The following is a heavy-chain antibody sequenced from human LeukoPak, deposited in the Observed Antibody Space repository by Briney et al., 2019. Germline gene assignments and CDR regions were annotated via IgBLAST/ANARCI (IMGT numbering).Heavy chain of an antibody. CDR3: TKDPGYGLGIDFGDF. CDR1: GFTISNNY. V-gene: IGHV3-66*01. Sequence: VQPGGSLRLSCAASGFTISNNYMSWVRQAPGRGPEWVSVIHSGGTTHYADSVKGRFTISRDNSNNTLFLQMDSLRADDTAVYHCTKDPGYGLGIDFGDFWGQGIPVTVSS. CDR2: IHSGGTT. D-gene: IGHD3-10*01. J-gene: IGHJ4*02.